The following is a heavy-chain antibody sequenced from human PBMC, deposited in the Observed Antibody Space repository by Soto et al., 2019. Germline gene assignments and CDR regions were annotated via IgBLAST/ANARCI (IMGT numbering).Heavy chain of an antibody. Sequence: EVQLLESGGGLVQPGGFLRLSCAASGFTFSSYAMSWVRQAPGKGLEWVSAIRGSGGSTYYADSVKGRFTISRDNSKNTLYLQMNSLRAEDTAVYYCAKDPGEYPVWNYWGQGTLVTVSS. CDR2: IRGSGGST. V-gene: IGHV3-23*01. D-gene: IGHD1-1*01. CDR1: GFTFSSYA. CDR3: AKDPGEYPVWNY. J-gene: IGHJ4*02.